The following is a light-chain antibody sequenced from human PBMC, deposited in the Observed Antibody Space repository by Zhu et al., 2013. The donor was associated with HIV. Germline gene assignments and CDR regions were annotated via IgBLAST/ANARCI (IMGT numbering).Light chain of an antibody. Sequence: DIVLTQSPGTLSLSPGEGATLSCRASQSVGNNFLAWYQQKPGQAPRLLIYGASSRATGIPDRFSGSGSGTDFTLTISRLEPEDFAVYYCQQYGTSPRTFGQGTKVEIK. J-gene: IGKJ1*01. CDR3: QQYGTSPRT. CDR1: QSVGNNF. CDR2: GAS. V-gene: IGKV3-20*01.